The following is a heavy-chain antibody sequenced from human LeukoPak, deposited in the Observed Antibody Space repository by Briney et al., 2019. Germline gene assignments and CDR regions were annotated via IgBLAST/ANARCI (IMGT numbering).Heavy chain of an antibody. CDR1: GFTVSSNY. D-gene: IGHD2-15*01. CDR2: IYVGGDT. Sequence: GGSLRLSCAASGFTVSSNYISWVRQAPGKGLEWVSVIYVGGDTYYAGSVKGRFTISRDKSKNTVYLQMNSLRVEDTAVYYCARGRVEGGGRLGAFDIWGQGTMVTVSS. J-gene: IGHJ3*02. V-gene: IGHV3-66*01. CDR3: ARGRVEGGGRLGAFDI.